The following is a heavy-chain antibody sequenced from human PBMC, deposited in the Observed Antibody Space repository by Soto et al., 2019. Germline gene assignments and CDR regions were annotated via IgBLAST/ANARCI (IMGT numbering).Heavy chain of an antibody. D-gene: IGHD2-8*01. V-gene: IGHV4-4*02. CDR2: IFHSGNT. J-gene: IGHJ6*02. CDR1: SGSIDTTNW. Sequence: QVQLQESGPGLVKPSGTLSLTCAVSSGSIDTTNWWSWVRQPPGKGLEWIGEIFHSGNTYYNPSLASRVTISVDTSKNQFSLILRSVTAADTAVYYCARRTWGMDVWGQGTTVTVSS. CDR3: ARRTWGMDV.